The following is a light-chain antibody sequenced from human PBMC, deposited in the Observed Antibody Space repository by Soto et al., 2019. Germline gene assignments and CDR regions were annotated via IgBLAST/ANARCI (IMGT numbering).Light chain of an antibody. Sequence: EIVLTQSPGTLSLSPGERATLSCRASQSVSSSYLVWYQQKPGQAPRLLIYAASSRATGIPDRFSGSGSGTDFTLTISRLEPEDFAVYYCQQYGSSRTLGQGTKVDIK. CDR2: AAS. V-gene: IGKV3-20*01. J-gene: IGKJ1*01. CDR1: QSVSSSY. CDR3: QQYGSSRT.